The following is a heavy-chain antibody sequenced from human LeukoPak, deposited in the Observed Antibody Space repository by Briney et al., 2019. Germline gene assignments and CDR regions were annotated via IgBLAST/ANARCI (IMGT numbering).Heavy chain of an antibody. CDR3: ARARLYSSSCNFDY. J-gene: IGHJ4*02. V-gene: IGHV4-59*01. CDR2: IYYSGST. Sequence: SETLSLTCTVSGGSISSYYWSWIRQPPGKGLDWIGYIYYSGSTNYNPSLKSRVTISVDTSKNQFSLKLSSVTAADTAVYYCARARLYSSSCNFDYWGQGTLVTVSS. D-gene: IGHD6-6*01. CDR1: GGSISSYY.